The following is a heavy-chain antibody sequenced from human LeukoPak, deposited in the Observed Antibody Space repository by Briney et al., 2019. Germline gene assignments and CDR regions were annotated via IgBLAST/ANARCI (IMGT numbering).Heavy chain of an antibody. Sequence: SETLSLTCTVSGGSISSYYWSWLRQPPGKGLEWIAYIYYSGSTNYNPSLKSRVTISVDTSKNQFSLKLSSVTAADTAVYYCARGAGYDSSAHFDYWGQGTLVTVSS. CDR3: ARGAGYDSSAHFDY. V-gene: IGHV4-59*08. J-gene: IGHJ4*02. CDR2: IYYSGST. CDR1: GGSISSYY. D-gene: IGHD3-22*01.